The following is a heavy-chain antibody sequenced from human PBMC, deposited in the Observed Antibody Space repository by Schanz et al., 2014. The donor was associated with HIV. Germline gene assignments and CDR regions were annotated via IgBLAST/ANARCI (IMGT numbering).Heavy chain of an antibody. Sequence: QVQLVESGGGVVQPGRSLRLSCAASGFIFSSYGMHWVRQAPGKGLEWVAVIWYNGSNKYYADSVKGRFTISRDNSKNTLYLQMNSLRTEDTAVYYCAKVARWDYYGMDVWGQGTTVTVSS. J-gene: IGHJ6*02. CDR3: AKVARWDYYGMDV. V-gene: IGHV3-33*06. CDR1: GFIFSSYG. CDR2: IWYNGSNK.